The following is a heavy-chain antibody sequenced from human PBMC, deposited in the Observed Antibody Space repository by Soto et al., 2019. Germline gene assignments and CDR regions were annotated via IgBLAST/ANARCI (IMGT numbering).Heavy chain of an antibody. V-gene: IGHV3-48*02. Sequence: EVQLVESGGGLVQPGGSLRLSCAASGFTFSSYSMNWVRQAPGKGLEWVSYISSSSSTIYYADSVKGRFTISRDNAKNSLYLQMNSLRDEDTAVYYCARGLRYFDPQLLAKYYYGMDVWGQGTTVTVSS. CDR3: ARGLRYFDPQLLAKYYYGMDV. CDR2: ISSSSSTI. J-gene: IGHJ6*02. CDR1: GFTFSSYS. D-gene: IGHD3-9*01.